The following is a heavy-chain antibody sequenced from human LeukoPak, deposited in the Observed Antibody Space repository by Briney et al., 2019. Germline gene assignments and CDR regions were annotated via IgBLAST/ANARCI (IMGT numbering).Heavy chain of an antibody. CDR2: IYRSGST. CDR1: GGSISSGSYY. J-gene: IGHJ4*02. Sequence: PSQTLSLTCTVSGGSISSGSYYWSWIRQPAGKRLEWIGHIYRSGSTNYNPSLKSRVTISVDKSKNQFSLKLSSVTAADTAVYYCARALLGGSSWIGWWGQGTLVTVSS. D-gene: IGHD6-13*01. V-gene: IGHV4-61*09. CDR3: ARALLGGSSWIGW.